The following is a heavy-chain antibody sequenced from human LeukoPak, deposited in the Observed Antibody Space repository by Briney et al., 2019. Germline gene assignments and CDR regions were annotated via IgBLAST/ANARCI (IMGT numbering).Heavy chain of an antibody. J-gene: IGHJ5*02. D-gene: IGHD6-13*01. CDR3: ARGGAYSSSWYGALNWFDP. CDR2: IKQDGSEK. V-gene: IGHV3-7*03. CDR1: GFTFSSYW. Sequence: GGSLRLSCAASGFTFSSYWMSWVRQAPGKGLEWVANIKQDGSEKYYVDSVKGRFTISRDNAKSSLYLQMNSLRAEDTAVYYCARGGAYSSSWYGALNWFDPWGQGTLVTVSS.